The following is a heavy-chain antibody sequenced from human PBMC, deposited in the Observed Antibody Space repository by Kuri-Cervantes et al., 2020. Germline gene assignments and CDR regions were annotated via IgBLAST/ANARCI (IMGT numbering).Heavy chain of an antibody. V-gene: IGHV3-23*01. D-gene: IGHD6-19*01. CDR1: GFTFSGYA. Sequence: GSFLRPPFPASGFTFSGYAMSWVRQAPGKGLEWVSAISGSGGSTYYADPLKGRFTISRDNSNNIVYLQMNSLRPDDTAIYSCAKDFRWRVHSFDSWGPGTVVTVSS. CDR2: ISGSGGST. J-gene: IGHJ4*02. CDR3: AKDFRWRVHSFDS.